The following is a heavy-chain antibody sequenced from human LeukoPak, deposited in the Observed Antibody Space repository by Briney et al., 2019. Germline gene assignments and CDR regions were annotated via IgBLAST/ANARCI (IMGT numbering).Heavy chain of an antibody. V-gene: IGHV4-59*12. J-gene: IGHJ5*02. CDR3: AVSAAALFDP. CDR2: IYGSGNT. CDR1: GASTSSWY. Sequence: PSETLSLTCTVSGASTSSWYWSWIRQPPGKGLEWIGYIYGSGNTNYNPSLKSRVTMSIDTSKNQFSLKLRSVTAADTAVYYCAVSAAALFDPWGQGTLVTVSS. D-gene: IGHD6-6*01.